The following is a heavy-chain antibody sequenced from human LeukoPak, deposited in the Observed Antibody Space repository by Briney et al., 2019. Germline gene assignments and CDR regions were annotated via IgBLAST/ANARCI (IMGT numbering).Heavy chain of an antibody. CDR1: GGTFSSYA. D-gene: IGHD6-6*01. CDR3: AVHRRCIAARLCYYYMDV. V-gene: IGHV1-69*05. CDR2: IIPIFGTA. J-gene: IGHJ6*03. Sequence: SVKVSCKASGGTFSSYAISWVRQAPGQGLEWMGGIIPIFGTANYAQKFQGRVTITTDESTSTAYMELSSLRSEDTAVYYCAVHRRCIAARLCYYYMDVWGKGTTVTVSS.